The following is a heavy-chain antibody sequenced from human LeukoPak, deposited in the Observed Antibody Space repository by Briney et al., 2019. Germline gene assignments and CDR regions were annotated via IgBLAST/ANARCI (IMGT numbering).Heavy chain of an antibody. CDR2: IGTSTSYI. V-gene: IGHV3-21*01. Sequence: GGSLRLSCAASGFTFSTYIMNWVRQTPGKGLEWVSSIGTSTSYIYYADSVKGRFTISRDNAKNSLYLEMNSLRAEDTAVYYCAKDSTYCSSTSCYPSYMDVWGKGTTVTVSS. D-gene: IGHD2-2*01. CDR3: AKDSTYCSSTSCYPSYMDV. CDR1: GFTFSTYI. J-gene: IGHJ6*03.